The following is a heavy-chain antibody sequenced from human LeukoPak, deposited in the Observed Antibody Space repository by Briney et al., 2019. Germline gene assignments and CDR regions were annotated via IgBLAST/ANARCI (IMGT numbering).Heavy chain of an antibody. CDR3: ARAYSSSYYYYGMDV. CDR1: GYTFTSYD. Sequence: GASVNVSCKASGYTFTSYDINWVRQATGQGLEWMGWMNPNSGNTGYAPKFQGRVTMTRNTSISTAYMELSSLRSEDTAVYYCARAYSSSYYYYGMDVWGQGTTVTVSS. CDR2: MNPNSGNT. V-gene: IGHV1-8*01. D-gene: IGHD6-6*01. J-gene: IGHJ6*02.